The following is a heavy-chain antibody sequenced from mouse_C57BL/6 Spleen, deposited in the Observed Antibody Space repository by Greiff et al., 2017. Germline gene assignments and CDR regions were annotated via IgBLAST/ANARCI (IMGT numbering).Heavy chain of an antibody. J-gene: IGHJ2*01. CDR1: GYTFTSYG. D-gene: IGHD3-2*02. CDR2: IYPRSGNT. CDR3: ARGGKTAQATLDY. Sequence: VQLQQSGAELVRPGASVKLSCKASGYTFTSYGISWVKQRTGQGLEWIGEIYPRSGNTYYNEKFKGKATLTADKSSSTAYMELRSLTSEDAAVYFCARGGKTAQATLDYWGQGTTLTVSS. V-gene: IGHV1-81*01.